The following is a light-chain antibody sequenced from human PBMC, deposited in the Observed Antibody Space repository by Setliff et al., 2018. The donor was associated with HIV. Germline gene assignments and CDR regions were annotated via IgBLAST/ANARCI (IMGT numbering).Light chain of an antibody. Sequence: QAVVTQEASLTVSPGGTVTLTCGSSTGPVTSGHYPYWLQQRPGQAPMTLIYDTRHKHSWTPARFSGSLLGGVAALLLSGAQPDDEGVYYCLLSYHGARVFGGGTKGTVL. V-gene: IGLV7-46*01. CDR1: TGPVTSGHY. CDR3: LLSYHGARV. CDR2: DTR. J-gene: IGLJ3*02.